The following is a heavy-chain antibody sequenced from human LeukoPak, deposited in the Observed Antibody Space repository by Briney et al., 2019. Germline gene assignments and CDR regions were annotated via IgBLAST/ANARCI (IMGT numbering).Heavy chain of an antibody. V-gene: IGHV4-39*07. CDR3: AISRWELYN. D-gene: IGHD3-10*01. J-gene: IGHJ4*02. CDR2: IYYSGST. CDR1: GGSISSSSYY. Sequence: SETLSLTCTVSGGSISSSSYYWGWIRQPPGKGLEWIGSIYYSGSTNYNPALKSRVTISVDKSKNQFSLKLNSVTAADTAVYYCAISRWELYNWGQGTLVTVSS.